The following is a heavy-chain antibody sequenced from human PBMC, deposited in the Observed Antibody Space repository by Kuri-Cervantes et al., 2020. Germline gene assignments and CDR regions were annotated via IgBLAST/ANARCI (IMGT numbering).Heavy chain of an antibody. CDR2: INQDGGEK. CDR1: AFTFSSYW. Sequence: GESLKISCAASAFTFSSYWMTWVRQAPGKGLEWVANINQDGGEKHYVDSVKGRFTISRDNGNNLLYLQMNSLRDEDSAVYYCVRDPDSGGGFDYWGQGTLVTVSS. CDR3: VRDPDSGGGFDY. D-gene: IGHD2-15*01. J-gene: IGHJ4*02. V-gene: IGHV3-7*01.